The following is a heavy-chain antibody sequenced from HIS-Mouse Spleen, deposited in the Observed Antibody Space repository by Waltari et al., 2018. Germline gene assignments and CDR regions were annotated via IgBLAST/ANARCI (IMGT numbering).Heavy chain of an antibody. J-gene: IGHJ2*01. CDR3: ARYLWLRRYFDL. D-gene: IGHD3-9*01. CDR1: GFTFSSDW. CDR2: IKQDGSEK. V-gene: IGHV3-7*01. Sequence: EVQLVESGGGLVQPGGSLRLSGAASGFTFSSDWMRWVRQAPGKGLEWVANIKQDGSEKYYVDSVKGRFTISRDNAKNSLYLQMNSLRAEDTAVYYCARYLWLRRYFDLWGRGTLVTVSS.